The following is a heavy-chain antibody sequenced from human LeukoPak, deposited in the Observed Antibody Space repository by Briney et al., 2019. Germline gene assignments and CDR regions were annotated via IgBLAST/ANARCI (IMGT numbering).Heavy chain of an antibody. J-gene: IGHJ5*02. CDR3: AREMATYSSGWYCWFDP. CDR2: IYYSGST. D-gene: IGHD6-19*01. CDR1: GGSISSGGYY. V-gene: IGHV4-61*08. Sequence: SETLSLTCTVSGGSISSGGYYWSWIRQHPGKGLEWIGYIYYSGSTNYNPSLKSRVTISVDTSKNQFSLKLSSVTAADTAVYYCAREMATYSSGWYCWFDPWGQGTLVTVSS.